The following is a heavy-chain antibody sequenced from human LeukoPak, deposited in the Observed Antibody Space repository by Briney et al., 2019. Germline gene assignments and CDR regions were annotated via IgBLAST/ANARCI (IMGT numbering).Heavy chain of an antibody. V-gene: IGHV3-7*01. CDR3: VRYRDGEYDF. J-gene: IGHJ4*02. CDR1: GFIFSSHW. D-gene: IGHD4-17*01. Sequence: PGGSLRLSCAGSGFIFSSHWMIWVRQAPGKGLEWVASIKQDGSEKYYVDSVKGRFTISRDNTKSSMYLEMNSLRAEDTAVYYCVRYRDGEYDFWGQGTSVTVSS. CDR2: IKQDGSEK.